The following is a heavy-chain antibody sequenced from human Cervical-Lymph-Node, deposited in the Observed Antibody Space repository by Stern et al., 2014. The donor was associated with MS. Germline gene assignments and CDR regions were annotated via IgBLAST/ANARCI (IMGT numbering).Heavy chain of an antibody. Sequence: VQLVQSGGGLVQPGGSLRLSCAASGFTFSAYWISWVRQAPGQGLEWVADIKQDGSEKCYVDSVKGRFIVSRDNAKDSLHLQMDSLRAEDTAVYYFARDWGYCTHGVCHLDYWGQGTLVTVSS. V-gene: IGHV3-7*01. D-gene: IGHD2-8*01. CDR1: GFTFSAYW. CDR3: ARDWGYCTHGVCHLDY. J-gene: IGHJ4*02. CDR2: IKQDGSEK.